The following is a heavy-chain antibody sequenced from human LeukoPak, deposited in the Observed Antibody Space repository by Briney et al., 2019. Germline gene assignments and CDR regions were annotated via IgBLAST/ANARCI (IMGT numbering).Heavy chain of an antibody. J-gene: IGHJ4*02. CDR3: ARVYCGVDCYRSDY. V-gene: IGHV1-2*02. CDR2: INSNSGGT. D-gene: IGHD2-21*02. CDR1: GYTFTGYY. Sequence: ASVKVSCKASGYTFTGYYMHWVRQAPGEGLEWMGWINSNSGGTKYAQKFQGRVTMTRDTSISTAYMELSRLRSDDTAVYYCARVYCGVDCYRSDYWGQGTLVTVSS.